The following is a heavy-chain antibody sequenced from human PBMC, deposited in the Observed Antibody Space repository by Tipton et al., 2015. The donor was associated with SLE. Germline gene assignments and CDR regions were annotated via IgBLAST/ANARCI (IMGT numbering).Heavy chain of an antibody. J-gene: IGHJ4*02. Sequence: SLRLSCTASGFTFGDYAMSWVRQAPGKGLEWVGFIRSKAYGGTTEYAASVKGRFTISRDDSKSIAYLQMNSLKTEDTAVYYCTRGDCSCGSCYSNFDYWGQGTLVTVSS. CDR2: IRSKAYGGTT. CDR3: TRGDCSCGSCYSNFDY. CDR1: GFTFGDYA. V-gene: IGHV3-49*04. D-gene: IGHD2-15*01.